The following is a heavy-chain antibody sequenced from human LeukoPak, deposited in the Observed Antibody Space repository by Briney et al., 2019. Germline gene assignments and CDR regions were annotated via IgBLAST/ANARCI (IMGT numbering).Heavy chain of an antibody. V-gene: IGHV4-59*08. CDR1: GGSISSYY. CDR3: ARQRDGDYGWFDP. Sequence: PSETLSLTCTVSGGSISSYYWSWIRQPPGKGLEWIGYIYYSGSTNYNPSLKSRVTMSVDTSKNQFSLKLSSVTAADTAVYYCARQRDGDYGWFDPWGQGTLVTVSS. J-gene: IGHJ5*02. CDR2: IYYSGST. D-gene: IGHD4-17*01.